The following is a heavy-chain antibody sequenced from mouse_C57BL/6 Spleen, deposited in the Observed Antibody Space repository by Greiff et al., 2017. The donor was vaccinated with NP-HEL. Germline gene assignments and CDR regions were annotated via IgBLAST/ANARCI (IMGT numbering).Heavy chain of an antibody. CDR1: GFTFSDYY. CDR2: INYDGSST. D-gene: IGHD1-1*01. Sequence: EVHLVESEGGLVQPGSSMKLSCTASGFTFSDYYMAWVRQVPEKGLEWVANINYDGSSTYYLDSLKSRFIISRDNAKNILYLQMSSLKSEDTATYYCAREDPLYYGSSYVGWYFDVWGTGTTVTVSS. CDR3: AREDPLYYGSSYVGWYFDV. V-gene: IGHV5-16*01. J-gene: IGHJ1*03.